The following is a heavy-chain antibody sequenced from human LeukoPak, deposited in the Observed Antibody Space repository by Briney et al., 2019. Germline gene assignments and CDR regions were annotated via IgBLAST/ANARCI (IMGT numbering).Heavy chain of an antibody. CDR1: GFTFSSYA. Sequence: SGGSLRLSCAASGFTFSSYAMSWVRQAPGKGLEWVSAISGSGGSTYYADSVKGRFTISRDNSKNTLYLQMSSLRAEDTAVYYCAKDYSSGWYRSYFDYWGQGTLVTVSS. D-gene: IGHD6-19*01. CDR3: AKDYSSGWYRSYFDY. CDR2: ISGSGGST. V-gene: IGHV3-23*01. J-gene: IGHJ4*02.